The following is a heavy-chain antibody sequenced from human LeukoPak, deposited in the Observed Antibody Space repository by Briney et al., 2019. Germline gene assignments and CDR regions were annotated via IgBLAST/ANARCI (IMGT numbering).Heavy chain of an antibody. CDR3: ATHCSRSGGSCYGYY. CDR2: IVVGSGNT. V-gene: IGHV1-58*01. CDR1: GFTFTSSA. D-gene: IGHD2-15*01. Sequence: GASVKVSCKASGFTFTSSAVQWVRQARGQRLEWIGWIVVGSGNTNYAQKLQGRVTMTTDTSTSTAYMELRSLRSDDTAVYYCATHCSRSGGSCYGYYWGQGTLVTVSS. J-gene: IGHJ4*02.